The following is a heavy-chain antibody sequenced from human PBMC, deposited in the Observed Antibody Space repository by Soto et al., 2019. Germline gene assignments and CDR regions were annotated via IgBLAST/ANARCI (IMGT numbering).Heavy chain of an antibody. CDR1: GGSINNYY. CDR2: VYYTGST. J-gene: IGHJ6*02. D-gene: IGHD3-16*01. CDR3: ASPPRGHLYYGMDV. V-gene: IGHV4-59*01. Sequence: PSETLSLTCTVSGGSINNYYWSWVRQPPGKGLEWLGYVYYTGSTNYSPSLRSRVSISVDTSKNEFSLRLSSVTAADTAMYYCASPPRGHLYYGMDVWGQGTTVTVSS.